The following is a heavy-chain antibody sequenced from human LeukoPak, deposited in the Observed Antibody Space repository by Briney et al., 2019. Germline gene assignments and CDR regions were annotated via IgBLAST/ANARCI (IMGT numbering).Heavy chain of an antibody. V-gene: IGHV4-59*06. Sequence: KPSETSHISCTVSDAPIISYYWNWTRQPAGKGLEWIRHFSYSGSTHSNPSLRSRDTISVDTSRNQLSLNLNSLTAADTAAYYWARDVGATMPTSDGMDVWGQGATVTVSS. J-gene: IGHJ6*02. CDR3: ARDVGATMPTSDGMDV. CDR1: DAPIISYY. D-gene: IGHD5-24*01. CDR2: FSYSGST.